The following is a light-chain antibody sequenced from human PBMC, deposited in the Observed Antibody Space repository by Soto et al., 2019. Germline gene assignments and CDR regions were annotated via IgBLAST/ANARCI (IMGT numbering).Light chain of an antibody. CDR1: DSNIGRNS. CDR2: RNN. CDR3: AAWDDSLNGPVL. V-gene: IGLV1-47*01. Sequence: QSVLTQPPSASGTPGQRVSISCSGSDSNIGRNSVYWYHQLPGAAPRLLISRNNQRPSGVPDRFSGSKSGTSASLAISGLRAEDEADYYCAAWDDSLNGPVLFGGGTKLTVL. J-gene: IGLJ2*01.